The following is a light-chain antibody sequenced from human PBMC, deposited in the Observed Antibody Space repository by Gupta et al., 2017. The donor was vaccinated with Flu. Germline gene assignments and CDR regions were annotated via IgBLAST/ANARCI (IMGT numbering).Light chain of an antibody. J-gene: IGLJ3*02. CDR3: QSADITGASRV. CDR2: KDT. V-gene: IGLV3-25*02. Sequence: YQLTQAPAMLVSPGQTATITCSGSALSKQYVYWYRQRPGQAPVLLIYKDTERASGIPDRISGSSSGTRVTLTIRGVQTEDEADYYCQSADITGASRVFGGGT. CDR1: ALSKQY.